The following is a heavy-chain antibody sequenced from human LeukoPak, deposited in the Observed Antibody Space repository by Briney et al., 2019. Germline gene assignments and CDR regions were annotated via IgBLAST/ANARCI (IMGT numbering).Heavy chain of an antibody. CDR2: ISYDGSNK. V-gene: IGHV3-30*03. CDR3: ARHDWFDP. CDR1: GFTFSNYG. J-gene: IGHJ5*02. Sequence: PGGSLRLSCAASGFTFSNYGMHWVRQAPGKGLEWVAVISYDGSNKYYADSVKGRFTISRDNSKNTLYLQMNSLRAEDTAVYYCARHDWFDPWGRGTLVTVSS.